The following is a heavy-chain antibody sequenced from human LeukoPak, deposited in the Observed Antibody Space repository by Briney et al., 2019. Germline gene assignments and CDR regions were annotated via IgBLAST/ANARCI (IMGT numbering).Heavy chain of an antibody. CDR1: GFTFSSYA. CDR2: ISGSGGST. CDR3: ARYCSSTSCYTRGDY. V-gene: IGHV3-23*01. D-gene: IGHD2-2*02. Sequence: GGSLRLSCAASGFTFSSYAMSWVRQAPGKGLEWVSAISGSGGSTYYADSVKGRFTISRDNSKNTLYLQMNSLRAEDTAVYYCARYCSSTSCYTRGDYWGQGTLVTVSS. J-gene: IGHJ4*02.